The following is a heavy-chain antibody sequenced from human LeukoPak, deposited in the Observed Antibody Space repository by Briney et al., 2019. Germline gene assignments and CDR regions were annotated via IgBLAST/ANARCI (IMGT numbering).Heavy chain of an antibody. CDR2: INHSGST. V-gene: IGHV4-34*01. D-gene: IGHD6-13*01. J-gene: IGHJ5*02. CDR1: GGSFSGYY. CDR3: ARGWMGYSSSWRPNNWFDP. Sequence: PSETLSLTCAVYGGSFSGYYWSWIRQPPGKGLEWIGEINHSGSTNYNPSLKSRVTISVDTSKNQFSLKLSSVTAADTAVYYCARGWMGYSSSWRPNNWFDPWGQGTLVTVSS.